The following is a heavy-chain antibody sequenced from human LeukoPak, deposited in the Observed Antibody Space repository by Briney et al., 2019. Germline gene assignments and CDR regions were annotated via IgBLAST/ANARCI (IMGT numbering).Heavy chain of an antibody. CDR1: GGTFSSYD. CDR2: IIPIFGTA. D-gene: IGHD1-26*01. J-gene: IGHJ4*02. V-gene: IGHV1-69*05. CDR3: ARGSYYGGGIDY. Sequence: SVKVSCKASGGTFSSYDISWVRQAPGQGLEWMGGIIPIFGTANYAQKFQGRVTITTDESTSTAYMELSSLRSEDTAVYYCARGSYYGGGIDYWGQGTLVTVSS.